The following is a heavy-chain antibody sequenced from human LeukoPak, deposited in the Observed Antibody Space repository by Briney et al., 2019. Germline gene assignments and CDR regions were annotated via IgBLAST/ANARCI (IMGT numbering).Heavy chain of an antibody. J-gene: IGHJ4*02. D-gene: IGHD6-13*01. Sequence: GGSLSLSCVPSGFTFSSNWMSWVRHAPGRGRDWVANIKPDGSAEYYAASVRGRFTVSRDNAKNSLYLQMNSLRVEDTAVYYCARANNSSWHNWGQGTLVTVSS. CDR1: GFTFSSNW. CDR2: IKPDGSAE. V-gene: IGHV3-7*01. CDR3: ARANNSSWHN.